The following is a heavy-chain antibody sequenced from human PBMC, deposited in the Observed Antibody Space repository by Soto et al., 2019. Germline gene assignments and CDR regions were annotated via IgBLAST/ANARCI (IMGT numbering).Heavy chain of an antibody. CDR2: VYYDGST. CDR3: ARGRRSPTVYYGRDV. CDR1: GDSVSSYY. V-gene: IGHV4-59*02. Sequence: QVQLQESGPGLVKPSETLSLTCSVSGDSVSSYYWSWIRQPPGKGLEWIGYVYYDGSTNYNPSLETRVTISIDTSKNQVSLKLNAVTAADTAVYHCARGRRSPTVYYGRDVWGQGTTVAVSS. D-gene: IGHD1-26*01. J-gene: IGHJ6*02.